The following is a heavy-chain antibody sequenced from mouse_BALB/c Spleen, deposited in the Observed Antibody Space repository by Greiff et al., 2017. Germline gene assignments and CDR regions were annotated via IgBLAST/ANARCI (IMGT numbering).Heavy chain of an antibody. CDR3: NAQAWFAY. J-gene: IGHJ3*01. D-gene: IGHD3-2*02. CDR1: GFNIKDYY. V-gene: IGHV14-4*02. Sequence: EVQLQQSGAELVRSGASVKLSCTASGFNIKDYYMHWVKQRPEQGLEWIGWIDPENGDIEYAPKFQGKATMTADTSSNTAYLQLSSLTSEDTAVYYCNAQAWFAYWGQGTLVTVSA. CDR2: IDPENGDI.